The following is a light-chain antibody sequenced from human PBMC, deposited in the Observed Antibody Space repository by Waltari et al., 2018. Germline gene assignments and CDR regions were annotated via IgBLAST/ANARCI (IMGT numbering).Light chain of an antibody. J-gene: IGLJ1*01. Sequence: QSALTQPASVSGSPGQSITISCTGTSIDIGVYNHVSWYQQHPGKAPKLMIYDVTNRPSGVSDRFSGSKSDYTASLTISGLQAEDEADYYCSSYTTSISYVFGTGTRVTVL. CDR1: SIDIGVYNH. V-gene: IGLV2-14*03. CDR3: SSYTTSISYV. CDR2: DVT.